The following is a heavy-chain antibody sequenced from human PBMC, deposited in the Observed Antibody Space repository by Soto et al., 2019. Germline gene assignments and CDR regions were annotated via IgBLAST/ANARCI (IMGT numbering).Heavy chain of an antibody. J-gene: IGHJ4*02. CDR1: GFTFTRYS. CDR3: ARESEDLTSNFDY. Sequence: PGGSLRLSCAASGFTFTRYSMNWVRQAPGKGLEWVSSISSTTNYIYYGDSIKGRFTISRDNAKNSLYLEMNSLRAEDTAVYYCARESEDLTSNFDYGGQGTLVTVAS. CDR2: ISSTTNYI. V-gene: IGHV3-21*06.